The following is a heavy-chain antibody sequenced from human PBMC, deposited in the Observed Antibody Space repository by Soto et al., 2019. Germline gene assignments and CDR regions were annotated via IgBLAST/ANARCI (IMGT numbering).Heavy chain of an antibody. CDR3: ARPQYRSYDSFHI. D-gene: IGHD6-19*01. J-gene: IGHJ3*02. CDR2: ISYDGSNK. Sequence: GGSLRLSCAASGFTFSSYAMHWVRQAPGKGLEWVAVISYDGSNKYYADSVKGRFTISRDNSKNTLYLQMNSLRAEDTAVYYCARPQYRSYDSFHIRGQGPMVTL. V-gene: IGHV3-30-3*01. CDR1: GFTFSSYA.